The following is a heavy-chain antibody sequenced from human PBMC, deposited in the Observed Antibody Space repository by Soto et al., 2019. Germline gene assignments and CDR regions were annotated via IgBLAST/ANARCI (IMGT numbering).Heavy chain of an antibody. CDR2: IIPIYGTA. J-gene: IGHJ3*01. CDR3: AKARIDRVAFDL. D-gene: IGHD3-10*01. Sequence: ASVKVSCKPSGGTLSSYVISWVRQAPGLGLEWMGGIIPIYGTANYAQKFQGRVTITADESTGTAYMELSSDDTAVFYCAKARIDRVAFDLWGQGTVVTVSS. CDR1: GGTLSSYV. V-gene: IGHV1-69*13.